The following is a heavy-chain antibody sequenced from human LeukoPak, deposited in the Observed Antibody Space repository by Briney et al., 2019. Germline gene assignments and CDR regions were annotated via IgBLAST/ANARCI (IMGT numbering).Heavy chain of an antibody. CDR2: INHSGST. CDR3: ARVFDFWSGHSTDY. Sequence: SETLSLTCADYGGSFSGYYWSWIRQPPGKGLEWIGEINHSGSTNYNPSLKSRVTISVDTSKNQFSLKLSSVTAADTAVYYCARVFDFWSGHSTDYWGQGTLVTVSS. CDR1: GGSFSGYY. V-gene: IGHV4-34*01. J-gene: IGHJ4*02. D-gene: IGHD3-3*01.